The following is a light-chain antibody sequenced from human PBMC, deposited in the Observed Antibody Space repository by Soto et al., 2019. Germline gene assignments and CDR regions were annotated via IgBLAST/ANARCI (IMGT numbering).Light chain of an antibody. V-gene: IGKV3-11*01. CDR1: QSVSSY. CDR2: DAS. CDR3: QQRSNLPPT. J-gene: IGKJ5*01. Sequence: EIVLTQSPATLSLSPGERATLSCRASQSVSSYLAWYRQIPGQAPRLLIYDASKRATGIPDRFSGGRSGTDFTLTISSLEPEDFAVYYCQQRSNLPPTFGQGTRVEIK.